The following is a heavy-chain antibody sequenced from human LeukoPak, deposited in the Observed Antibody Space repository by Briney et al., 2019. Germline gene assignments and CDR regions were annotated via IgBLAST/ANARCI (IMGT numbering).Heavy chain of an antibody. CDR1: GGSLRSYY. D-gene: IGHD2-21*01. Sequence: KPSETLSLTCTVSGGSLRSYYWSWVRQPPGKGLEWIGYIHDSGSTNYNPSLESRVTMSLDTSKNHFSLILSSVTASDTAVYYCATYGDGLRVDYWGQGTLVTVSS. V-gene: IGHV4-59*08. CDR2: IHDSGST. CDR3: ATYGDGLRVDY. J-gene: IGHJ4*02.